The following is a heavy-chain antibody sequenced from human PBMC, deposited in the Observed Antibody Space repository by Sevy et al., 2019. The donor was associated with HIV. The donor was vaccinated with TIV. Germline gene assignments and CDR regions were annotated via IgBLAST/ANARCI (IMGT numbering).Heavy chain of an antibody. V-gene: IGHV3-11*01. CDR2: ISSSGSTI. Sequence: GGSLRLSCAASGFTFSDYYMSWIRQAPGKGLEWVSYISSSGSTIYYADSVKGRFTISRDNAKNSLYLQMNSLRAEDTAVYYCASSLDSSSGYGVYYYYYGMDVWGQGTTVTVSS. J-gene: IGHJ6*02. D-gene: IGHD6-13*01. CDR1: GFTFSDYY. CDR3: ASSLDSSSGYGVYYYYYGMDV.